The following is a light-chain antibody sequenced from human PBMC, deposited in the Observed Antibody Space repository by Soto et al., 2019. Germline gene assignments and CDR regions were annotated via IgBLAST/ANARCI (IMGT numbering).Light chain of an antibody. Sequence: EIVLAQSPGTLSLSPGERATLSCRASQRVSSSYLAWYQQKLGQSPRLLIYGASSRATGIPDRFSGSGSGTDFTLTISRLEPEDFAVYYCQQYSNAPNTFGQGTKLEIK. CDR2: GAS. V-gene: IGKV3-20*01. J-gene: IGKJ2*01. CDR3: QQYSNAPNT. CDR1: QRVSSSY.